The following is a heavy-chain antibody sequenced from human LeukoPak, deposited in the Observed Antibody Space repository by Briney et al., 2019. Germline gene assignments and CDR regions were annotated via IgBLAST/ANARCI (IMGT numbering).Heavy chain of an antibody. CDR1: GFTFSSYG. CDR3: AKLGGAAMTD. D-gene: IGHD2-21*02. CDR2: ISYDGSNK. Sequence: GGSLRLSCAASGFTFSSYGMHWVRQAPGKGLEWVAVISYDGSNKYYADSVKGRFTISRDNSKNTLYLQMNSLRVEDTALYYCAKLGGAAMTDWGQGTLVTVSS. V-gene: IGHV3-30*18. J-gene: IGHJ4*02.